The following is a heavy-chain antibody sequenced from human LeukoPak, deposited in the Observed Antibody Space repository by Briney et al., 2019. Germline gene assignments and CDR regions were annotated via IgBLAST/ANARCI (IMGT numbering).Heavy chain of an antibody. CDR3: ARAPHFFDTSGSRYYFDY. V-gene: IGHV4-39*07. CDR2: IYYSGST. D-gene: IGHD3-22*01. Sequence: SETLSLTCTVSGGSISSSNFYWGWIRQPPGKGLEWIGSIYYSGSTYYNPSLKSRVTISVDTSKNQFSLNLSSVTAADTAVYFCARAPHFFDTSGSRYYFDYWGQGALVTVSS. CDR1: GGSISSSNFY. J-gene: IGHJ4*02.